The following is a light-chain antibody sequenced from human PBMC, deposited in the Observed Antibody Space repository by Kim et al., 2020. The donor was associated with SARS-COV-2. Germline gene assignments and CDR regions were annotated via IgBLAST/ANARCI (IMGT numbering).Light chain of an antibody. CDR1: NMGDKY. CDR2: QDN. V-gene: IGLV3-1*01. J-gene: IGLJ3*02. Sequence: SYELTQPPSLSVSPGQTANITCSGDNMGDKYASWYQRKAGQSPILLLYQDNKRPSGIPERFSGSNSGNTATLTISATQAMDEADYYCQAWDSSIWVFGGGTQLTVL. CDR3: QAWDSSIWV.